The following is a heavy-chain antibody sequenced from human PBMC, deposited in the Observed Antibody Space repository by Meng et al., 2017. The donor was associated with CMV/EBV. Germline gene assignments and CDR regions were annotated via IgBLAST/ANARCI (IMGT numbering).Heavy chain of an antibody. D-gene: IGHD4-23*01. CDR3: ASSNEGGNPGFRAEYFQH. J-gene: IGHJ1*01. CDR1: GGTFSSYA. V-gene: IGHV1-69*05. CDR2: IIPIFGTA. Sequence: SVKVSCKASGGTFSSYAISWVRQAPGQGLEWMGGIIPIFGTANYAQKFQGRVTITTDESTSTAYMELSSLRSEDTAVYYCASSNEGGNPGFRAEYFQHWGQGTLVTVSS.